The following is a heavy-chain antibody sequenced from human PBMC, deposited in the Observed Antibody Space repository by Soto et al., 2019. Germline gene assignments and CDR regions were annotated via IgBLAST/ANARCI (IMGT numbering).Heavy chain of an antibody. CDR3: AREINYSRYPRVIDY. Sequence: QVQLVESGGGLVKPGGSLRLSCVASGFTFDNYYMSWIRQAPGKGLEWVSYISSNDGTTYYADSLKGRFTISRDNAKNSLYLQLNSLRSDYTAVYYCAREINYSRYPRVIDYWGQGTLVTVSS. CDR2: ISSNDGTT. D-gene: IGHD1-7*01. J-gene: IGHJ4*02. V-gene: IGHV3-11*01. CDR1: GFTFDNYY.